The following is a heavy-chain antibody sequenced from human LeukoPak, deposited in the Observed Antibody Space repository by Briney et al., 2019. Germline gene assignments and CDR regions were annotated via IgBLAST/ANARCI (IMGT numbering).Heavy chain of an antibody. CDR1: GGSISSYY. D-gene: IGHD1-26*01. J-gene: IGHJ4*02. Sequence: PSETLPLTCTVSGGSISSYYWSWIRQPPGKGLEWIGYIYYSGSTNYNPSLKSRVTISVDTSKNQFSLKLSSVTAADTAVYYCARSQWELDYWGQGTLVTVSS. CDR2: IYYSGST. CDR3: ARSQWELDY. V-gene: IGHV4-59*01.